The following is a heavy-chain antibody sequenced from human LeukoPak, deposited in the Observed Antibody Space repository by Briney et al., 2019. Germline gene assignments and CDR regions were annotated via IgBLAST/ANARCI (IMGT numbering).Heavy chain of an antibody. D-gene: IGHD4-23*01. Sequence: SETLSLTSTISGGSISSYYWNWIRQPPGKGLEWIGFIYYSGSTNYNPSLKSRVTISVDTSKNQFSLKLSSVTAADTAVYYCARDPDYGGNLYYFDYWGQGTLVTVSS. CDR1: GGSISSYY. V-gene: IGHV4-59*01. J-gene: IGHJ4*02. CDR2: IYYSGST. CDR3: ARDPDYGGNLYYFDY.